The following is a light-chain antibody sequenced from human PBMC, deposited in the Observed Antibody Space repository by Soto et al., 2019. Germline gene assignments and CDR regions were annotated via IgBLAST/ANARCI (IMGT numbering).Light chain of an antibody. J-gene: IGLJ1*01. CDR1: SSDVGSYNL. CDR2: EVS. Sequence: QSVLTQPASLSGSPGQSITISCTGTSSDVGSYNLVSWYQQHPGKAPKLMIYEVSKRPSGVSNRFSGSKSGNTASLTISGLQAEDEADYYCCSYAGGSIFFGTGTKVTVL. CDR3: CSYAGGSIF. V-gene: IGLV2-23*02.